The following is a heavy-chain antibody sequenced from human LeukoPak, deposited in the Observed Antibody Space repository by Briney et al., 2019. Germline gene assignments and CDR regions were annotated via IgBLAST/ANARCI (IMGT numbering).Heavy chain of an antibody. CDR3: ARESNYHGSGTGWFDP. CDR1: GGSISSSAYH. CDR2: FYYSGST. Sequence: SETLSLTCTVSGGSISSSAYHWGWIRQPPGKGLEWIGYFYYSGSTYYNPSLKSRVTISVDTSKNQLSLKLSSVTAADTALYYCARESNYHGSGTGWFDPWGQGTLVTVSS. D-gene: IGHD3-10*01. V-gene: IGHV4-30-4*07. J-gene: IGHJ5*02.